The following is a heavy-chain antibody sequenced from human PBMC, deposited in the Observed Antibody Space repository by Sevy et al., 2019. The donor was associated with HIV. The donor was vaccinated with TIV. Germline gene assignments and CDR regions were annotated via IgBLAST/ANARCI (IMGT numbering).Heavy chain of an antibody. CDR3: AREWSGGVWSGYYTTLHYGMDV. D-gene: IGHD3-3*01. CDR1: GFTFSSYS. Sequence: GGSLRLSCAASGFTFSSYSMNWVRQAPGKGLEWVSSISSSSSSYIYYADSVKGRFTISRDNAKNSLYLQMNSLRAEDTAVYYCAREWSGGVWSGYYTTLHYGMDVWGQGTTVTVSS. V-gene: IGHV3-21*01. CDR2: ISSSSSSYI. J-gene: IGHJ6*02.